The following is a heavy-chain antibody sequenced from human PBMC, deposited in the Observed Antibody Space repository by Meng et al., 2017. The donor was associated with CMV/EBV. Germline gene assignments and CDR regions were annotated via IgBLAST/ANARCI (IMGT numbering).Heavy chain of an antibody. CDR3: AGIGAEYYDFWSGYYTDYYYGMDV. CDR2: INHSGST. Sequence: SETLSLTCAVYGGSFSGYYWSWIRQPPGKGLEWIGEINHSGSTNYNPSLKSRVTISVDTSKNQFSLKLSSVTAADTAVYYCAGIGAEYYDFWSGYYTDYYYGMDVWGQGTTVTVSS. D-gene: IGHD3-3*01. J-gene: IGHJ6*02. CDR1: GGSFSGYY. V-gene: IGHV4-34*01.